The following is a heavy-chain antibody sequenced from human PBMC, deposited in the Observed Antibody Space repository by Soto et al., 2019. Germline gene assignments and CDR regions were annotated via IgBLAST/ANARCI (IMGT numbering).Heavy chain of an antibody. J-gene: IGHJ6*02. Sequence: QVQLVESGGGVVRPGRSLRLSCAASGFTFSSYGMHWVRQAPGKGLEWVAVISYDGSNKYYADSVKGRFTISRDNSKNTLYMQMNSLRAEDTAVYYCAKDGKIQLWMKYYYYGMDVWGQGTTVTVSS. CDR3: AKDGKIQLWMKYYYYGMDV. CDR1: GFTFSSYG. CDR2: ISYDGSNK. D-gene: IGHD5-18*01. V-gene: IGHV3-30*18.